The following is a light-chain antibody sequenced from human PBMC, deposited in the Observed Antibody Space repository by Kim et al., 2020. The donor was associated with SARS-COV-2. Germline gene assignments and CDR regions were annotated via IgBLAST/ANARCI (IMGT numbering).Light chain of an antibody. CDR1: SSDLGGYDY. V-gene: IGLV2-14*04. CDR3: SSYTNSNTLL. Sequence: GQAITISCTGTSSDLGGYDYVSWYQQYPGKAPKLLIYDVRERPSGVSIRFSGSNSDNTASLTSSGLQADDEADYYCSSYTNSNTLLFGGGTQLTVL. CDR2: DVR. J-gene: IGLJ2*01.